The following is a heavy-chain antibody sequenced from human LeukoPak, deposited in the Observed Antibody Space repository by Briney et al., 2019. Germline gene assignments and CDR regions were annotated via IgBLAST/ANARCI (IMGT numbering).Heavy chain of an antibody. Sequence: SQTLSLTCTVSGGSISSGNYYYSWIRQPPGKGLERIGYIYWSGSTYYNPSLKSRVSISVDTSKNQFSLKLSSVTAADTAVYYCASYYHGFDYWGQGTLVTVSS. J-gene: IGHJ4*02. D-gene: IGHD3-10*01. V-gene: IGHV4-30-4*01. CDR1: GGSISSGNYY. CDR2: IYWSGST. CDR3: ASYYHGFDY.